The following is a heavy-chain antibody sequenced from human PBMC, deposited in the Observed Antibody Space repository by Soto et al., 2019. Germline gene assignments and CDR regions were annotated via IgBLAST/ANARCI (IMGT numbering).Heavy chain of an antibody. J-gene: IGHJ3*02. Sequence: SLRLSCAASGFTFSSYGMHWVRQDPGRGLEWVAVISYDVSNKYYADFVKGRFTISRDNSQNTLYLLMKSLRAEDTAVYYCAKDLPRWNIVAHDAFDIWGLGTMVTVSS. V-gene: IGHV3-30*18. D-gene: IGHD5-12*01. CDR3: AKDLPRWNIVAHDAFDI. CDR1: GFTFSSYG. CDR2: ISYDVSNK.